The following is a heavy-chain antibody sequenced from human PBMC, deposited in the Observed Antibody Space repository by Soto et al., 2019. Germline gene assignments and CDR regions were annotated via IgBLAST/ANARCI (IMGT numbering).Heavy chain of an antibody. CDR1: GFTFSSYA. Sequence: GGSLRLSCAASGFTFSSYAMHWVRQAPGKGLEWVAVISYDGSNKYYADSVKGRFTISRDNSKNTLYLQMNSLRAEDTAVYYCASLDWVGLTKVTTERKIFDYWGQGTLVTVSS. CDR3: ASLDWVGLTKVTTERKIFDY. V-gene: IGHV3-30-3*01. D-gene: IGHD4-4*01. J-gene: IGHJ4*02. CDR2: ISYDGSNK.